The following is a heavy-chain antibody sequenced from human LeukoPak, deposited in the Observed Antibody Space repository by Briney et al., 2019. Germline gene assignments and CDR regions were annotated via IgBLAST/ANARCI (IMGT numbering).Heavy chain of an antibody. CDR3: ASVPESGYCSSTSCYEGSEYFQH. D-gene: IGHD2-2*01. V-gene: IGHV4-59*01. CDR2: IYYSGST. J-gene: IGHJ1*01. Sequence: PSETLSLTCTVSGVSISSYYWSWIRQPPGKGLEWIGDIYYSGSTNYNPSLKSRATISVDTSKNPFSLKLSSVTAADTAVYYCASVPESGYCSSTSCYEGSEYFQHWGQGTLVTVSS. CDR1: GVSISSYY.